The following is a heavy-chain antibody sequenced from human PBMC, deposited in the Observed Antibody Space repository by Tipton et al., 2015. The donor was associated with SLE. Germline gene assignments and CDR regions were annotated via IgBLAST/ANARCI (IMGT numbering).Heavy chain of an antibody. Sequence: GSLRLSCAASGFTFDDYTMHWVRQAPGKGLEWVSLISWDGGSTYYAYSVTGRFTISRDNSKNTLYLQMNSLRAEDTAVYYCAKDMGGSGGDYDYWGQGTLVTVSS. V-gene: IGHV3-43*01. D-gene: IGHD3-16*01. CDR1: GFTFDDYT. CDR2: ISWDGGST. J-gene: IGHJ4*02. CDR3: AKDMGGSGGDYDY.